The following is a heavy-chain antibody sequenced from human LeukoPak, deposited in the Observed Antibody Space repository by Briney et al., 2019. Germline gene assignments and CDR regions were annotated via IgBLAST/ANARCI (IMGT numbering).Heavy chain of an antibody. Sequence: RASETLSLTCTVSGGSISSGDYYWRWIRQPPGKGLEWIGYIYYNGSTHYNPSLKSRVTISIGTSKIQFCLKLSSVTAAGTAVYYCAILAVAGQRAFEYFQHWGQGTLVTVSS. V-gene: IGHV4-30-4*01. CDR2: IYYNGST. CDR3: AILAVAGQRAFEYFQH. J-gene: IGHJ1*01. D-gene: IGHD6-19*01. CDR1: GGSISSGDYY.